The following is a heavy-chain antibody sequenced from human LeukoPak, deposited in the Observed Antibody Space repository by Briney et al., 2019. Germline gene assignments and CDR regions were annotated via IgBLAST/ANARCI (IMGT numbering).Heavy chain of an antibody. CDR1: GGTFNNSA. D-gene: IGHD4-17*01. Sequence: ASVKVSCKTSGGTFNNSAICWVRQAPGQGLEWLGGIMPLFGTAGYAQKFQGRVTITKDESTRTVYLELTSLTSDDTAVYYCARDVHGDYGSGWFDPWGQGTLVSVSS. CDR3: ARDVHGDYGSGWFDP. V-gene: IGHV1-69*05. CDR2: IMPLFGTA. J-gene: IGHJ5*02.